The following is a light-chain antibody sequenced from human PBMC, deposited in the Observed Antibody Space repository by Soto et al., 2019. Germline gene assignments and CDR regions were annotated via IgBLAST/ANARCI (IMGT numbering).Light chain of an antibody. CDR1: SSDVGNYNY. Sequence: QSLLTQSASVSGSPGQSITISCTGTSSDVGNYNYVSWYQQHPGEVPKLIIFNVNNRPSGVSNRFSGSKSGNTASLTISGLQAEDEADYYCSSFTSSTTYVFGTGTKVTV. J-gene: IGLJ1*01. V-gene: IGLV2-14*01. CDR3: SSFTSSTTYV. CDR2: NVN.